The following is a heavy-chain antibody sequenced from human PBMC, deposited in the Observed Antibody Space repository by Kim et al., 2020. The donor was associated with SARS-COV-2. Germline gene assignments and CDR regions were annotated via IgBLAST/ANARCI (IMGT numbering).Heavy chain of an antibody. J-gene: IGHJ4*02. CDR2: IRSKAYGGTT. Sequence: GGSLRLSCTASGFTFGDYAMSWVRQAPGKGLEWVGFIRSKAYGGTTEYAASVKGRFTISRDDSKSIAYLQMNSLKTEDTAVYYCTRGPYDSSGYYGYWGQRTLFTVSS. CDR1: GFTFGDYA. CDR3: TRGPYDSSGYYGY. D-gene: IGHD3-22*01. V-gene: IGHV3-49*04.